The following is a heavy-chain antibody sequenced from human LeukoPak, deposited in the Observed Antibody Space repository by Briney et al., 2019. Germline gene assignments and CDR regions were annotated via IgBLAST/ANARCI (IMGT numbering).Heavy chain of an antibody. V-gene: IGHV3-23*01. J-gene: IGHJ4*02. CDR3: AKDRDFWSGYYRVFDY. CDR2: ISGSGGST. CDR1: GFTFSSYA. Sequence: GGSLRLSCAASGFTFSSYAMSWVRQAPGKGLEWVSAISGSGGSTYYADSVKGRFTNSRDNSKNTLYLQMNSLRAEDTAVYYCAKDRDFWSGYYRVFDYWGQGTLVTVSS. D-gene: IGHD3-3*01.